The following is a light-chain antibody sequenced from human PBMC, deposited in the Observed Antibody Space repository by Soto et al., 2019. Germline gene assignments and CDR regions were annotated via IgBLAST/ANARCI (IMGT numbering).Light chain of an antibody. CDR1: SGHSSYI. V-gene: IGLV4-60*02. J-gene: IGLJ2*01. CDR2: LEGSGSY. Sequence: QPVLTQSSSASASLGSSVKLTCTLSSGHSSYIIAWHHQQPGKAPRYLMKLEGSGSYNKGSGVPDRFSGSSSGADRYLTISHLQFEDEANYYCETWDSNTRVLGGGTKVTVL. CDR3: ETWDSNTRV.